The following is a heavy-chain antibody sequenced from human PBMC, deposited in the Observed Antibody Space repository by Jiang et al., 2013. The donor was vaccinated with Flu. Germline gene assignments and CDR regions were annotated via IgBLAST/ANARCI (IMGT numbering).Heavy chain of an antibody. V-gene: IGHV4-39*01. CDR2: IYYSGST. Sequence: PGLVKPSETLSLTCSVSGDSINSDSNYWGWIRQPPGKGLEWIGSIYYSGSTYYNPSLKSRVTISVDMSKNQFSLKLSSVTAADTAVYYCARHMGLTIQRFDPWGQGTLVTVSS. J-gene: IGHJ5*02. CDR1: GDSINSDSNY. D-gene: IGHD3-3*01. CDR3: ARHMGLTIQRFDP.